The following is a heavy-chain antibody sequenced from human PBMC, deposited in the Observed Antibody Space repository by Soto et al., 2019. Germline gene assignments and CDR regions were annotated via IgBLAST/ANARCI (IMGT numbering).Heavy chain of an antibody. CDR1: GFTFSSNG. CDR2: ISYDGSNT. D-gene: IGHD4-17*01. J-gene: IGHJ6*02. V-gene: IGHV3-30*18. CDR3: AKGGTVGYYYYYGMDV. Sequence: QVQLVESGGGVVQPGTSLRLSCSASGFTFSSNGMHWVRQAPGKGLEWVADISYDGSNTYYAEAVKGRIAIFRDNSKNTLYLQVNSLSVEDTAVYSCAKGGTVGYYYYYGMDVWGQGTTVTVSS.